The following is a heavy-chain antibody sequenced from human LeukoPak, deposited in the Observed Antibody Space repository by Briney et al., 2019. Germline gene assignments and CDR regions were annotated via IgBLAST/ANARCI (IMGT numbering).Heavy chain of an antibody. CDR3: AKVSTRYSGSYPDAFDI. CDR1: GFTFSSYA. Sequence: GGSLRRSCAASGFTFSSYAMSWVRQAPGKGLEWVSVISGSGGSTHYADSVKGRFTISRDNSKNTLYLQMNSLRAEDTAVYYCAKVSTRYSGSYPDAFDIWGQGTMVTVSS. V-gene: IGHV3-23*01. J-gene: IGHJ3*02. CDR2: ISGSGGST. D-gene: IGHD1-26*01.